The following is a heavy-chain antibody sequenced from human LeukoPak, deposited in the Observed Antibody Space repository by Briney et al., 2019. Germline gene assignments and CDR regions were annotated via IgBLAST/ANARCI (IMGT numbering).Heavy chain of an antibody. CDR1: GFTITSAW. V-gene: IGHV3-7*01. Sequence: GGSLRLSCAASGFTITSAWMSWLRQTPEKGLEWVAHMNEDGSGRFYVDSAKGRFTISRDDNQNSVYLQMNSLRVEDTAAYYCAAWFGESVPWGQGTLVTVSS. CDR2: MNEDGSGR. J-gene: IGHJ5*02. CDR3: AAWFGESVP. D-gene: IGHD3-10*01.